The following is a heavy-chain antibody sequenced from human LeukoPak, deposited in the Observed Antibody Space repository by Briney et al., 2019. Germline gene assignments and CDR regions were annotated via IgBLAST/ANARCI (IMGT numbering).Heavy chain of an antibody. D-gene: IGHD3-16*01. V-gene: IGHV4-61*02. J-gene: IGHJ5*02. CDR1: GGSICSGSYY. CDR3: ARDQGPRGEWFDP. Sequence: PSETLSLTCTVSGGSICSGSYYWSWIRQPAGQGLEYIGRMYTTGSTNYNPSLKSRVTISVDTSKNQFSLKLTSVTAADTAVYYCARDQGPRGEWFDPWGQGTLVTVSS. CDR2: MYTTGST.